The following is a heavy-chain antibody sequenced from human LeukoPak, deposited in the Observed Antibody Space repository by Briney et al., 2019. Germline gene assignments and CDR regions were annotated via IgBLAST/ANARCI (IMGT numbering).Heavy chain of an antibody. V-gene: IGHV1-46*01. J-gene: IGHJ4*02. Sequence: GASVKVSCTASGYTFTSYYIHWVRQAPPQGPEWMGIINPSSGSTTYAQKFQGRVTMTRDTSTSTVYMELSSLRSEDTAVYYCARDTEDFDYWGQGTLVTVSS. CDR1: GYTFTSYY. CDR2: INPSSGST. CDR3: ARDTEDFDY.